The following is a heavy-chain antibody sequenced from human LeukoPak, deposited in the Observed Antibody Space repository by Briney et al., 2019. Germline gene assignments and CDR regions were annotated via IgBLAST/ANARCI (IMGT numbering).Heavy chain of an antibody. CDR1: GFTFSSYE. CDR3: AKHPGDFTGIVDYYHMDV. J-gene: IGHJ6*03. Sequence: GGSLRLSCAASGFTFSSYEMNWVRQAPGKGLEWVSYISSSGSTIYYADPVKGRFTISRDNAKNSLYLQMNSLRAEDTAVYYCAKHPGDFTGIVDYYHMDVWGKGTTVTVSS. D-gene: IGHD1-26*01. CDR2: ISSSGSTI. V-gene: IGHV3-48*03.